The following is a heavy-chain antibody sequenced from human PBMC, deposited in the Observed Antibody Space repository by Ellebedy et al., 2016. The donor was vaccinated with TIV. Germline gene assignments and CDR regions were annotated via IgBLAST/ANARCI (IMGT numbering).Heavy chain of an antibody. V-gene: IGHV3-7*01. D-gene: IGHD4-17*01. CDR2: INRDGSDN. J-gene: IGHJ5*01. Sequence: GESLKISXAASGSTFSGYWMSWVRQAPGKGLEWVAKINRDGSDNYFVESLRGRFTISRDNSKNSLYLQMNRLRFEDTAVYYCARYGDYDFNSWGQGTLVTVPS. CDR1: GSTFSGYW. CDR3: ARYGDYDFNS.